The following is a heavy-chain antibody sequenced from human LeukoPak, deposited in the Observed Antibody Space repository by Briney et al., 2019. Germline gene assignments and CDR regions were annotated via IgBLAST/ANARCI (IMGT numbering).Heavy chain of an antibody. D-gene: IGHD3-16*01. Sequence: GGPLRLSCAASGFTVSSKFMHWVRQAPGKGLEWVSVIYSGGITYYADSVKGRFTVSRDNSRNTIYLHMNSLKVEDTAVYYCAKDEVTSGGGLDYWGQGTLVTVSS. V-gene: IGHV3-53*01. J-gene: IGHJ4*02. CDR1: GFTVSSKF. CDR3: AKDEVTSGGGLDY. CDR2: IYSGGIT.